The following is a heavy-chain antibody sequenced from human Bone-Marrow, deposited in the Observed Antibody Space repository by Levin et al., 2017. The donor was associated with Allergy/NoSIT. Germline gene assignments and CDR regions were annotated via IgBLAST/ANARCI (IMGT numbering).Heavy chain of an antibody. CDR1: GDSITNYY. J-gene: IGHJ6*02. Sequence: PSETLSLTCTVSGDSITNYYWTWIRQPAGKGLEWIGRIFTNGNTDSNPSLKSRLTMSVDTSKNQFSLNLSSVTAAATAVYFCARQRGHAAGHGLDVWGQGTTVTVSS. CDR2: IFTNGNT. CDR3: ARQRGHAAGHGLDV. D-gene: IGHD2-2*01. V-gene: IGHV4-4*07.